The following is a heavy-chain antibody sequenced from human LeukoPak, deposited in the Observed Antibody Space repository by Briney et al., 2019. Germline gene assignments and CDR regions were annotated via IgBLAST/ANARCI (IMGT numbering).Heavy chain of an antibody. CDR3: ASLNRIAVAGYDAFDI. J-gene: IGHJ3*02. V-gene: IGHV3-33*01. Sequence: GGSLRLSCAASGFTFCSYGMHWVRQAPGKGLEWVAVIWYDGSNKYYADSVKGRFTISRDNSKNTLYLQMNSLRAEDTAVYYCASLNRIAVAGYDAFDIWGQGTMVTVSS. CDR1: GFTFCSYG. D-gene: IGHD6-19*01. CDR2: IWYDGSNK.